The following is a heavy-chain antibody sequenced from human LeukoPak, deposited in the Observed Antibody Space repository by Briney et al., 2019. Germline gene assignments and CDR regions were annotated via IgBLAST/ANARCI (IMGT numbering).Heavy chain of an antibody. D-gene: IGHD3-9*01. CDR2: INTNTGNP. Sequence: EASVKVSCKASGYTFTSYAMNWVRQAPGQGLEWMGWINTNTGNPTYAQGFTGRFVFSLDTSVSTAYLQISSLKAEDTAVYYCARVQYFDWFNYYYYMDVWGKGTTVTVSS. J-gene: IGHJ6*03. CDR1: GYTFTSYA. CDR3: ARVQYFDWFNYYYYMDV. V-gene: IGHV7-4-1*02.